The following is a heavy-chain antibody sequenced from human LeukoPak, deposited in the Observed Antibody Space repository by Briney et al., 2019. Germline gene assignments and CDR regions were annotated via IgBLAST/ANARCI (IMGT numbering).Heavy chain of an antibody. CDR3: XXXXGXXXFXX. CDR2: IYYSGST. D-gene: IGHD1-26*01. CDR1: GVSISSGTYS. V-gene: IGHV4-39*01. Sequence: KPSETLSLTCTVSGVSISSGTYSWGWIRQPPGKGLEWIGTIYYSGSTYYNPSLKSPVTLSVDTSKNRFSLKLRSVTAADTAVSXXXXXXGXXXFXXWGXGTPV. J-gene: IGHJ4*01.